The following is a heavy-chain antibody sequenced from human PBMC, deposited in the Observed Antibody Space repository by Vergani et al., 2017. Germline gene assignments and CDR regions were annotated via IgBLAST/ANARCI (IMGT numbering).Heavy chain of an antibody. CDR2: ISSSGSTI. CDR1: GFTFSSYE. D-gene: IGHD3-10*01. J-gene: IGHJ4*02. V-gene: IGHV3-48*03. Sequence: EVQLVESGGGVVRPGGSLRLSCAASGFTFSSYEMNWVRQAPGKGLEWVSYISSSGSTIYYADSVKGRFTISRDNAKNSLYLQMNSLRAEDTAVYYCALLWFGESIDYWGQGTLVTVSS. CDR3: ALLWFGESIDY.